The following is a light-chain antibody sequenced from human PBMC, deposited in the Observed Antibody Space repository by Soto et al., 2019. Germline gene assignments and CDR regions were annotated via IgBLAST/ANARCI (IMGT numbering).Light chain of an antibody. CDR1: QTFTNNY. Sequence: EIVLTQSPGTLSLSPGERAILSCRASQTFTNNYLAWYQQKPGQAPRLLIYGASNRATGIPDRFSGSGSGTDFTLIFSGLEPEDSAVYYCQQYGSSPYTFGQGTKLEIK. V-gene: IGKV3-20*01. CDR3: QQYGSSPYT. CDR2: GAS. J-gene: IGKJ2*01.